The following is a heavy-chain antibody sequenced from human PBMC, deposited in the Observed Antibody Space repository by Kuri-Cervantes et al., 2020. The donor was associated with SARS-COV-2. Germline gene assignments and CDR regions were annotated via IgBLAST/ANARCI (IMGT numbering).Heavy chain of an antibody. Sequence: SETLSLTCTVSGDSITTSPYYWAWVRQPPGKVLEWIGSFYYGGSTYENPSLKSRVTMSVDTSQNQFFLRLSSVTAADTAVYYCARDSPEYSSSSSVPFDYWGQGTLVTVSS. D-gene: IGHD6-6*01. CDR3: ARDSPEYSSSSSVPFDY. V-gene: IGHV4-39*07. J-gene: IGHJ4*02. CDR1: GDSITTSPYY. CDR2: FYYGGST.